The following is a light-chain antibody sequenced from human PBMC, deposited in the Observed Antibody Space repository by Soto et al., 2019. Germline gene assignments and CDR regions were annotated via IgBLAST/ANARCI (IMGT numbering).Light chain of an antibody. CDR3: QQYYSTLWT. CDR1: QSVLYSSNNKNY. CDR2: WAS. Sequence: DIVMTQSPDSLAVSLGERATINCKSSQSVLYSSNNKNYLAWYQQKPGQPPKLLIYWASTRESGVPDRFSGSGSGTDFTQPISRLQAEDVAVYYCQQYYSTLWTFGQGTKVEIK. J-gene: IGKJ1*01. V-gene: IGKV4-1*01.